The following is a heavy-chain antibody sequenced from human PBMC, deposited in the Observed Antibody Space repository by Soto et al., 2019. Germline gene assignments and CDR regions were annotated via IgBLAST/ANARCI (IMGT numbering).Heavy chain of an antibody. CDR3: TTYSSSWKFDY. CDR2: IKSKTDGGTT. D-gene: IGHD6-13*01. J-gene: IGHJ4*02. V-gene: IGHV3-15*01. CDR1: GFTFSNAW. Sequence: EVQLVESGGGLVKPGGSLRLSCAASGFTFSNAWMSWVRQAPGKGLEWVGRIKSKTDGGTTDYAAPVKDRFTISRDDSKNTLYLQMNSLKTEDTAVYYCTTYSSSWKFDYWGQGTLVTVSS.